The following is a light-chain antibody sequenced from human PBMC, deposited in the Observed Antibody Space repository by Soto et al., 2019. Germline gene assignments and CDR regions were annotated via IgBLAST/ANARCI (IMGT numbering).Light chain of an antibody. CDR3: QQGYT. CDR2: GAS. J-gene: IGKJ3*01. Sequence: EIVLTQSPGTLSLSPGERATLSCRASQSLAGRYLAWYQQKPSQAPRLLIYGASSRATDIPDRFSGSGSGTDFTLTITRLELEDYSGYCCQQGYTFGPGTKVDIK. CDR1: QSLAGRY. V-gene: IGKV3-20*01.